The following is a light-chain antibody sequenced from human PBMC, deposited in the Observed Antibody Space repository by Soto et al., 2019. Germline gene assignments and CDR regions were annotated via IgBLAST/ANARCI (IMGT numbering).Light chain of an antibody. V-gene: IGKV3-11*01. CDR2: DTS. Sequence: VLTQSPVTLSRSPGDRATLSCRASQSVSTYLAWYRQKPGQPPSLFIYDTSNRATGVPPRFSGSRSGTDFTLTISSVEPEDFALYFCHQRNTFGQGTRLEI. J-gene: IGKJ5*01. CDR1: QSVSTY. CDR3: HQRNT.